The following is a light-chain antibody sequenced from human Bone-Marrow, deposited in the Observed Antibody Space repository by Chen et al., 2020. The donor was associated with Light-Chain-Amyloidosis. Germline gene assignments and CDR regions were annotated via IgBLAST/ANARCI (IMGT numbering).Light chain of an antibody. CDR2: DVS. CDR3: SSYTSSSTWV. V-gene: IGLV2-14*01. CDR1: SSDGGGYNY. Sequence: QSALTQPASVSGSPGQSVTISCTGTSSDGGGYNYVSWYQQHPGKAPKLMIYDVSNRPSGVANRFTGTESSKTASLTNSGLQAEDEEDYYGSSYTSSSTWVFGGGSSLTVL. J-gene: IGLJ3*02.